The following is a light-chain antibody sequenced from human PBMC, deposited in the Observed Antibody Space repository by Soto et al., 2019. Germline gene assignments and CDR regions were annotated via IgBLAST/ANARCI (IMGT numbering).Light chain of an antibody. CDR3: SSYTSTRSYV. V-gene: IGLV2-14*01. J-gene: IGLJ1*01. CDR2: GVS. Sequence: QSVLTQPASVSGSPGQSVTISCTGTSSDVGGYNFVSWYQQVPGEVPKLIIYGVSHRPSRVSDRFSGSKSGNTASLTVSGLQTEDEADYYCSSYTSTRSYVFGTGTKVTVL. CDR1: SSDVGGYNF.